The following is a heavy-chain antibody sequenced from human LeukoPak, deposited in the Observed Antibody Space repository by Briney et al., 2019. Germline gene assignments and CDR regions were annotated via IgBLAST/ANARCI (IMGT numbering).Heavy chain of an antibody. D-gene: IGHD6-13*01. J-gene: IGHJ4*02. CDR1: GFTFSSYG. CDR3: AKEGIGAAGRRFDC. V-gene: IGHV3-23*01. CDR2: IANTGGNT. Sequence: PGGSLRLSCVASGFTFSSYGMNWVRQAPGKGLQWVSSIANTGGNTYYADSVRGRFTISRDNSKNTLYLQTNSLRDEDTAVYYCAKEGIGAAGRRFDCWGQGTPVTVSS.